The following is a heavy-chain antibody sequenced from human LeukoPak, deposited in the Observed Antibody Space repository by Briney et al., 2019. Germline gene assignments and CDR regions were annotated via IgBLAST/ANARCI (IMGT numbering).Heavy chain of an antibody. CDR1: GGSFSGYY. Sequence: SETLSLTCAVYGGSFSGYYWSWIRQPPGKGLGWIGEINHSGSTNYNPSLKSRVTISVDTSKNQFSLKLSSVTAADTAVYYCARFPAAPLYYGMDVWGQGTTVTVSS. CDR3: ARFPAAPLYYGMDV. D-gene: IGHD2-2*01. CDR2: INHSGST. J-gene: IGHJ6*02. V-gene: IGHV4-34*01.